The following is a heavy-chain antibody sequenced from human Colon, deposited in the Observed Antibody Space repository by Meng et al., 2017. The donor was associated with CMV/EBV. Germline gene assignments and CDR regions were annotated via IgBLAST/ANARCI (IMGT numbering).Heavy chain of an antibody. V-gene: IGHV3-48*03. CDR3: AKGRGSGPGPYGMDV. CDR2: ISSGVTT. J-gene: IGHJ6*02. D-gene: IGHD6-19*01. Sequence: GESLEISCAASGFTFSTYEMYWVRQAPGKGLQWIAYISSGVTTYYSDAVKGRFTISRDNAQNSVFLHMSNLRSGDTAVYYCAKGRGSGPGPYGMDVWGQGTTVTVSS. CDR1: GFTFSTYE.